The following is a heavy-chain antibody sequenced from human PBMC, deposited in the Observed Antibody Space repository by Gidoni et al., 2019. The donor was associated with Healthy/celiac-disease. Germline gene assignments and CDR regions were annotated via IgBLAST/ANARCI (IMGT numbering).Heavy chain of an antibody. J-gene: IGHJ4*02. D-gene: IGHD3-3*01. CDR3: AANYDFWSGNPYYFDY. Sequence: QMQLVQSGPEVKTPGTSVKVSCTASGFTFTTSAMQWVRQARGQRLEWIGWIVVGSGNTNYAQKFQERVTITRDMSTSTAYRELSSLRSEDTAVYYCAANYDFWSGNPYYFDYWGQGTLVTVSS. CDR2: IVVGSGNT. V-gene: IGHV1-58*02. CDR1: GFTFTTSA.